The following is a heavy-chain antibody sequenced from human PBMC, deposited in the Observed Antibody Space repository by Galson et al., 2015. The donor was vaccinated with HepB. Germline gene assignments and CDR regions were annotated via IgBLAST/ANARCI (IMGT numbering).Heavy chain of an antibody. CDR1: GYTLTELS. D-gene: IGHD4-23*01. J-gene: IGHJ3*02. V-gene: IGHV1-24*01. CDR3: AISYGGNSFDAFDI. CDR2: FDPEDGET. Sequence: SVKVSCKVSGYTLTELSMHWVRQAPGKGLEWMGGFDPEDGETIYAQKFQGRVTMTEDTSTDTAYMELSSLRSEDTAVYYCAISYGGNSFDAFDIWGQGTMVTVSS.